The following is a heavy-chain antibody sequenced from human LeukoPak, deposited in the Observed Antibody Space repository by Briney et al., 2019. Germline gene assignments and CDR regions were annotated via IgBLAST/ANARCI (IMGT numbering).Heavy chain of an antibody. CDR3: ARENCSSTSCYFDY. CDR2: IIPIFGTA. D-gene: IGHD2-2*01. Sequence: SVKVSCKASGGTFSSYAISWVRQAPGQGPEWMGGIIPIFGTANYAQKFQGRVTITADESTSTAYMELSSLRSEDTAVYYCARENCSSTSCYFDYWGQGTLVTVSS. CDR1: GGTFSSYA. V-gene: IGHV1-69*01. J-gene: IGHJ4*02.